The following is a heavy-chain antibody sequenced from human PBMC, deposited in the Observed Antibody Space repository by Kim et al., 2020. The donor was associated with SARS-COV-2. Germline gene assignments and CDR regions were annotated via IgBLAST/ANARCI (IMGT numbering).Heavy chain of an antibody. J-gene: IGHJ4*02. Sequence: GSTYYADSVKGQFTISRENSKNTLYLQMNSLRAEDTAVYYCAKDGNSDGYWGQGTLVTVSS. CDR3: AKDGNSDGY. CDR2: GST. V-gene: IGHV3-23*01. D-gene: IGHD4-4*01.